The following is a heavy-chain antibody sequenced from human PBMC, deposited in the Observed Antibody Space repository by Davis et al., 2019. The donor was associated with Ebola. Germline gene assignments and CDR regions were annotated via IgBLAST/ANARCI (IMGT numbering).Heavy chain of an antibody. CDR3: ATTIFGVVIMEYYFDY. Sequence: AASVKVSCKASGGTFSSYAISWVRQAPGRGLEWMGGIIPIFGTANYAQKFQGRVTITADKSTSTAYMELSSLRSEDTAVYYCATTIFGVVIMEYYFDYWGQGTLVTVSS. J-gene: IGHJ4*02. CDR2: IIPIFGTA. D-gene: IGHD3-3*01. V-gene: IGHV1-69*06. CDR1: GGTFSSYA.